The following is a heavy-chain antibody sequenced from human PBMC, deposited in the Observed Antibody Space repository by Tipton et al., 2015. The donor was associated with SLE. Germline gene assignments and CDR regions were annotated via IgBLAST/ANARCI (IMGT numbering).Heavy chain of an antibody. D-gene: IGHD3-16*02. CDR2: ISYDGSNK. V-gene: IGHV3-30*04. CDR1: GFTFSSYA. CDR3: ARDSPYDYIWGSYRYYFDY. Sequence: SLGLSCAASGFTFSSYAMHWVRQAPGKGLEWVAVISYDGSNKYYADSVKGRFTISRDNSKNTLYLQMNSLRAEDTAVYYCARDSPYDYIWGSYRYYFDYWGQGTLVTVSS. J-gene: IGHJ4*02.